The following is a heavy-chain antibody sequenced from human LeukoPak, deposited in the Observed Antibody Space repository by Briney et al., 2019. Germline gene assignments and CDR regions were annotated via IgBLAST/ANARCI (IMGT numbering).Heavy chain of an antibody. CDR3: ARVTILNYYDSSGPYSD. V-gene: IGHV4-30-4*01. Sequence: PSETLSLTCTVSGGSISSGDYYWSWIRQPPGKGLEWIGYIYYSGSTYYNPSLKNRVTISVDTSKNQFSLKLSSVTAADTAVYYCARVTILNYYDSSGPYSDWGQGTLVTVSS. J-gene: IGHJ4*02. D-gene: IGHD3-22*01. CDR1: GGSISSGDYY. CDR2: IYYSGST.